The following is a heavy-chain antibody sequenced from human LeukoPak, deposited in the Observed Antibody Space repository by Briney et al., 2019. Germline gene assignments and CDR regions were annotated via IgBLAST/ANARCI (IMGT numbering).Heavy chain of an antibody. CDR2: IIPILGIA. CDR3: ARGGDTVTTDWFDP. V-gene: IGHV1-69*04. CDR1: GGTFSSYA. Sequence: TSVKVSCKASGGTFSSYAISWVRQAPGQGLEWMGRIIPILGIANYAQKFQGRVTITADKSTSTAYMELSSLRSEDTAVYYCARGGDTVTTDWFDPWGQGTLVTVSS. J-gene: IGHJ5*02. D-gene: IGHD4-17*01.